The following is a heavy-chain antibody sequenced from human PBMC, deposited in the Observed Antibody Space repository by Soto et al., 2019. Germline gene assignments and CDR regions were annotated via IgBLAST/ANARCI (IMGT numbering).Heavy chain of an antibody. D-gene: IGHD3-10*01. J-gene: IGHJ4*02. CDR1: GYNLATSW. Sequence: GESLKISCKGSGYNLATSWIGWVRQMPGKGLEWMGIIYPSDSDTRYSPSFQGQVTISADKSISTAYLQWSSLKASDTAMYYCARAYGKYFDYWGQGNLVTVSS. CDR3: ARAYGKYFDY. CDR2: IYPSDSDT. V-gene: IGHV5-51*01.